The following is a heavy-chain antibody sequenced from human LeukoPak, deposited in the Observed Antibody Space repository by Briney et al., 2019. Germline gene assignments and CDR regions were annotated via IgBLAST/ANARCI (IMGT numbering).Heavy chain of an antibody. CDR3: ARAVVYYYGSGSPLYYFDY. V-gene: IGHV4-4*07. D-gene: IGHD3-10*01. J-gene: IGHJ4*02. CDR1: GGSISSYY. Sequence: SETLSLTCTVSGGSISSYYWSWIRQPAGKGLEWIGRIYTSGSTNYNPSLKSRVTMSVDRSKNQFSLKLSSVTAADTAVYYCARAVVYYYGSGSPLYYFDYWGQGTLVTVSS. CDR2: IYTSGST.